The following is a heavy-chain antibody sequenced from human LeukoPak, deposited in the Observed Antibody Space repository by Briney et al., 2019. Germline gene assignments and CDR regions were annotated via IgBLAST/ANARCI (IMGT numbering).Heavy chain of an antibody. J-gene: IGHJ3*02. CDR1: GFTFSSYE. CDR3: ARAGGIEDI. CDR2: ISSSGSTI. Sequence: GGSLRLSCAASGFTFSSYEMNWVRQAPGKGLECVSYISSSGSTIYYADSVKGRFTISRDNAKNSLYLQMNSLRAEHTAVYYCARAGGIEDIWGEGAMVTVSS. D-gene: IGHD2-15*01. V-gene: IGHV3-48*03.